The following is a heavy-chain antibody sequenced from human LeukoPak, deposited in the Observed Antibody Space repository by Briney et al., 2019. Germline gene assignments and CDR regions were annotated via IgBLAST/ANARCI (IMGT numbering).Heavy chain of an antibody. D-gene: IGHD6-19*01. J-gene: IGHJ4*02. V-gene: IGHV4-39*07. CDR3: ATHRGHKYSSGWYYFDY. CDR2: IYYSGST. Sequence: SETLSLTCTVSGGSISSSSYYWGWIRQPPGTGLEWIGSIYYSGSTYYNPSLKSRVTISVDTSKNQFSLRLSSVTAADTAVYYCATHRGHKYSSGWYYFDYWGQGTLVTVSS. CDR1: GGSISSSSYY.